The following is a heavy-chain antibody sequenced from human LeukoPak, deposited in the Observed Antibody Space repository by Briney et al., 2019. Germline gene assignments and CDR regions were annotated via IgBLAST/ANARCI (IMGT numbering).Heavy chain of an antibody. CDR2: INAGNGNT. D-gene: IGHD3-10*01. J-gene: IGHJ4*02. Sequence: ASVKVSCKDSGYTFISYARHWVRQAPGQRLEWMGWINAGNGNTKYSQKFQRRVTITRDTSASTAYRELSSLRSEDTAVYYCARARALWLGSSLDYWGQGTLVTVSS. CDR1: GYTFISYA. V-gene: IGHV1-3*01. CDR3: ARARALWLGSSLDY.